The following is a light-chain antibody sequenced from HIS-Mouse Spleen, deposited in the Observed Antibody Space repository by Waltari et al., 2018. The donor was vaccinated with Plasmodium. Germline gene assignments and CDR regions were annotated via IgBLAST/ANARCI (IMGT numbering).Light chain of an antibody. CDR3: CSYAGSSTYV. Sequence: QSALTQPASVSGSPGQSITISCTGTSSEVGSYNLVSWYQQHPGKAPKRMIYEGSKRPSGVSNRFSGSKSGNTASLTISGLQAEDEADYYCCSYAGSSTYVFGTGTKVTVL. CDR1: SSEVGSYNL. J-gene: IGLJ1*01. CDR2: EGS. V-gene: IGLV2-23*01.